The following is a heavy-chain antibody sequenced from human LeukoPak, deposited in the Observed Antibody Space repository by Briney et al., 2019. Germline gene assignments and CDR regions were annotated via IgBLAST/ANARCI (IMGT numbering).Heavy chain of an antibody. Sequence: ASVKVSCKASGGTFSSYTISWVRQAPGQGLEWMGGIIPIFGTANYAQKFQGRVTITADESTSTAYMELSSLGSEDTAVYYCRYSSSAQYFDYWGQGTLVTVSS. D-gene: IGHD6-6*01. V-gene: IGHV1-69*01. J-gene: IGHJ4*02. CDR3: RYSSSAQYFDY. CDR2: IIPIFGTA. CDR1: GGTFSSYT.